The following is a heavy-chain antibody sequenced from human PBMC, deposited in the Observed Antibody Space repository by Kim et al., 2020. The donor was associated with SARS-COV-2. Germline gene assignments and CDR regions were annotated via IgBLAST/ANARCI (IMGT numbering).Heavy chain of an antibody. CDR2: IIPIFGTA. J-gene: IGHJ5*02. CDR1: GGTFSSYA. Sequence: SVKVSCKASGGTFSSYAISWVRQAPGQGLEWMGGIIPIFGTANYAQKFQGRVTITADESTSTAYMELSSLRSEDTAVYYCARDAYDDYGGNDWFDPWGQGTLVTVSS. V-gene: IGHV1-69*13. D-gene: IGHD4-17*01. CDR3: ARDAYDDYGGNDWFDP.